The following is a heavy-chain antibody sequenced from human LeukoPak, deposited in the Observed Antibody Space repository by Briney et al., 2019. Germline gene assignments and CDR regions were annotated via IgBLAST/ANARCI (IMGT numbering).Heavy chain of an antibody. CDR1: GFTFSSYW. J-gene: IGHJ4*02. D-gene: IGHD5-18*01. Sequence: GGSLRLSCAASGFTFSSYWMHWVRQAPGKGLVWVSRIKSDGSSTTYADSVKGRFTISRDNAKNTLYLQMNSLRAEDTAVYYCARDSSRDSYGSGSFDYWGQGTLVTVSS. CDR2: IKSDGSST. CDR3: ARDSSRDSYGSGSFDY. V-gene: IGHV3-74*01.